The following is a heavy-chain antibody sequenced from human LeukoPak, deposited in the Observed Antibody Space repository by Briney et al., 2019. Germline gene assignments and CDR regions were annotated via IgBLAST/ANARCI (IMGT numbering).Heavy chain of an antibody. D-gene: IGHD6-6*01. V-gene: IGHV3-49*03. CDR2: IRSEAFGGTT. Sequence: PGGSLRLSCTASGFTFGEYDMTWFRQAPGKGLEWVGFIRSEAFGGTTEYAASVKGRFTISRDDSKSIAYLQMNSLKSEDAAVYFCTRLRGQAYSSSDYWGQGTLVTVSS. CDR3: TRLRGQAYSSSDY. CDR1: GFTFGEYD. J-gene: IGHJ4*02.